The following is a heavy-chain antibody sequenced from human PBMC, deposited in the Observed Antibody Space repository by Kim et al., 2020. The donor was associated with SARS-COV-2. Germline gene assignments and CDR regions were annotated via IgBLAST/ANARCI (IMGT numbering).Heavy chain of an antibody. V-gene: IGHV1-3*01. CDR3: VRSRAYAAIDI. J-gene: IGHJ4*02. Sequence: ASVKVSCKASGYTFTTFGLHWVRQAPGQRPEWMGWLDVGNGYTKYSQKFQDRVTITRDTSATTAYMELSSLRSEDTAMYYCVRSRAYAAIDIWGQGTLVTVSS. CDR2: LDVGNGYT. D-gene: IGHD2-21*01. CDR1: GYTFTTFG.